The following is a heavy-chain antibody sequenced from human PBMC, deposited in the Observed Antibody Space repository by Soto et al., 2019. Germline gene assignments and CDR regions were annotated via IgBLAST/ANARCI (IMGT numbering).Heavy chain of an antibody. J-gene: IGHJ1*01. V-gene: IGHV1-2*04. CDR2: INPNSGGT. Sequence: ASVKVSCKASGYTFTGYYMHWVRQAPGQGLEWMGWINPNSGGTNYAQKFQGWVTMTRDTSISTAYMELSRLRSDDTAIYYCAREENCSGGTCYSEYFHRWGQGTLVTVS. D-gene: IGHD2-15*01. CDR3: AREENCSGGTCYSEYFHR. CDR1: GYTFTGYY.